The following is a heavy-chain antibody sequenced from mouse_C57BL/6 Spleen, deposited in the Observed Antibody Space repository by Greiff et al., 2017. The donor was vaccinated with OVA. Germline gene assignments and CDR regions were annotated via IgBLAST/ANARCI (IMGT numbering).Heavy chain of an antibody. D-gene: IGHD3-2*02. CDR3: ARHEGEGQLRLRYYAMDY. CDR1: GYTFTEYT. Sequence: VQLQQSGAELVKPGASVKLSCKASGYTFTEYTIHWVKQRSGQGLEWIGWFYPGSGSIKYNEKFKDKATLTADKSSSTVYMELSRLTSEDSAVYFCARHEGEGQLRLRYYAMDYWGQGTSVTVSS. CDR2: FYPGSGSI. V-gene: IGHV1-62-2*01. J-gene: IGHJ4*01.